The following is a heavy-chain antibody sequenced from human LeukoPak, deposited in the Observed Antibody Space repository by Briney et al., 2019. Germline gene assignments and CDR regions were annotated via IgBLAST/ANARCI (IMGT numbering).Heavy chain of an antibody. CDR3: ARDYYYDSSGYRDAFDI. CDR1: GYTFTSYG. J-gene: IGHJ3*02. Sequence: ASVKVSCKASGYTFTSYGISWVRQTPGQGLKWMGWISAYNGNTNYAQKLQGRVTMTTDTSTSTAYMELRSLRSNDTAVYYCARDYYYDSSGYRDAFDIWGQGTMVTVSS. V-gene: IGHV1-18*01. D-gene: IGHD3-22*01. CDR2: ISAYNGNT.